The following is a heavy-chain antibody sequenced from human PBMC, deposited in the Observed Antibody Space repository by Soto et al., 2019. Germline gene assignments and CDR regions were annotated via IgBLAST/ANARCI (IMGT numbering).Heavy chain of an antibody. Sequence: QVQLVQSGAEVKKPGSSVKVSCKASGGTFSSYAISWVRQAPGQGLEWMGGIIPIFGTANYAQKFQGRVTITADKSTSTAYMELSSLRSEDTAVYYCASEYSSSSGQDYYYGMDVWGQGTTVTVSS. CDR2: IIPIFGTA. V-gene: IGHV1-69*06. CDR1: GGTFSSYA. J-gene: IGHJ6*02. D-gene: IGHD6-6*01. CDR3: ASEYSSSSGQDYYYGMDV.